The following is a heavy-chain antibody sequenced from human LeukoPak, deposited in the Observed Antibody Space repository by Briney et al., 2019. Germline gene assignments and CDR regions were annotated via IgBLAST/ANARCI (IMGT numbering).Heavy chain of an antibody. D-gene: IGHD4-17*01. J-gene: IGHJ4*02. CDR3: ARGNYGDYVVDY. CDR2: ISYDGSSK. CDR1: GFTFTIYA. V-gene: IGHV3-30*04. Sequence: GGSLRLSCAASGFTFTIYAMHWVRQAPGKGLEWVAVISYDGSSKYYADSVKGRFTISRGNSKNTLYLQMNSLRAEDTAVYYCARGNYGDYVVDYWGQGTLVTVSS.